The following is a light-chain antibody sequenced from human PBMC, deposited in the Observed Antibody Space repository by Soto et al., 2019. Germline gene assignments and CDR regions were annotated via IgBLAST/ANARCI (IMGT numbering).Light chain of an antibody. J-gene: IGKJ5*01. V-gene: IGKV3-11*01. Sequence: EIVLTQSPATLSLSPGERATLSSSASQSVSSYLAWYQQKPGQAPRLLIYDASNRATGIPARFSGSGRGSGTDFTLTISSLQPEDFAVYYCQQDYNLPITFGQGTRLEIK. CDR3: QQDYNLPIT. CDR2: DAS. CDR1: QSVSSY.